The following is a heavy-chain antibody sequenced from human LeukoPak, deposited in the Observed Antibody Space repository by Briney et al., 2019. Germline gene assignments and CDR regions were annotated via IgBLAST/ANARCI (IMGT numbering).Heavy chain of an antibody. Sequence: GGSLRLSCAASGFTFSSYWMSWVRQAPGKGLEWVANIKQDGSEKYYVDSVKGRFTISRDNAKNSLYLQMNSLRAEDTAVYYCARGQSYGSGSYYVCYFDYWGQGTLVTVSS. CDR3: ARGQSYGSGSYYVCYFDY. J-gene: IGHJ4*02. D-gene: IGHD3-10*01. V-gene: IGHV3-7*01. CDR2: IKQDGSEK. CDR1: GFTFSSYW.